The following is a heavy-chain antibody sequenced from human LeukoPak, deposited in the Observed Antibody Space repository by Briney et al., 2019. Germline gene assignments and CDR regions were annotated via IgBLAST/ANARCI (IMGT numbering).Heavy chain of an antibody. Sequence: SETLALTCAVYGESFSGYYWSCIPQPPGKGLEWMGEINHSGSTNYNPSLKSRVTISVDTSKNQFSLKLSSVTAADTAVYYCARGAHSSSSNWFDPWGQGTLVTVSS. V-gene: IGHV4-34*01. D-gene: IGHD6-6*01. CDR2: INHSGST. CDR1: GESFSGYY. J-gene: IGHJ5*02. CDR3: ARGAHSSSSNWFDP.